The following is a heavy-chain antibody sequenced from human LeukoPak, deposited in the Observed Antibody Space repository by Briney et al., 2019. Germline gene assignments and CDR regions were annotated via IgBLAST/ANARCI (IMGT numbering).Heavy chain of an antibody. J-gene: IGHJ5*02. CDR2: IYYSGST. CDR3: ARNVDWLSGPWFDP. D-gene: IGHD3-9*01. Sequence: SETPSLTCTVSGGSISSSSYYWGWIRQPPGKGLEWIGSIYYSGSTYYNPSLKSRVTISVDTSKNQFSLKLSSVTAADTAVYYCARNVDWLSGPWFDPWGQGTLVTVSS. CDR1: GGSISSSSYY. V-gene: IGHV4-39*07.